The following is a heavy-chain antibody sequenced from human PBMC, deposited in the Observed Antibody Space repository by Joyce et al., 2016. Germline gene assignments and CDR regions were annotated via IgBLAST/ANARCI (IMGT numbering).Heavy chain of an antibody. CDR3: ARSFYYAGSGYPFDY. Sequence: QVQLQESGPRLVKPLQTLSLTCTVSGVSITSDKNYWSWIHQHPGKGLEWIGYIYYIGSAYYNPSPKSRVTISRDTSKNQFSLNLTSVTAADTAVYYCARSFYYAGSGYPFDYWGQGTLVTVSS. CDR1: GVSITSDKNY. V-gene: IGHV4-31*03. CDR2: IYYIGSA. J-gene: IGHJ4*02. D-gene: IGHD3-22*01.